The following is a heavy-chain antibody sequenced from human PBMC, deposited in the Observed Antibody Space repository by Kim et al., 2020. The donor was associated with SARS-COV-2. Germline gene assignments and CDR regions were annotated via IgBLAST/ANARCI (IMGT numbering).Heavy chain of an antibody. D-gene: IGHD3-3*01. J-gene: IGHJ3*02. V-gene: IGHV3-23*01. Sequence: GGSLRLSCAASGFTFSSYAMSWVRQAPGKGLEWVSAISGSGGSTYYADSGKGRFTISRDNSKNTLYLQMNSLRAEDTAVYYCAKDQAGTIFGVVILAPAFDIWGQGTMVTVSS. CDR1: GFTFSSYA. CDR2: ISGSGGST. CDR3: AKDQAGTIFGVVILAPAFDI.